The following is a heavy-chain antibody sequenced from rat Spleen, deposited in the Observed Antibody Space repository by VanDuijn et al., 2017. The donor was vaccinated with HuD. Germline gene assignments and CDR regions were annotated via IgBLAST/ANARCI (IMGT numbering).Heavy chain of an antibody. J-gene: IGHJ2*01. Sequence: EVQLQESGPGLVKPSQSLSLTCSVTVYSITTNYWDWIRKFPGNKMEWIGHITYSGSTSYNPSLKSRNSITRDTSKNQFFLQFNSVTTEDTATYYCARRRGQVYNNYLDYWGQGVIFTVSS. CDR1: VYSITTNY. CDR2: ITYSGST. V-gene: IGHV3-1*01. D-gene: IGHD1-10*01. CDR3: ARRRGQVYNNYLDY.